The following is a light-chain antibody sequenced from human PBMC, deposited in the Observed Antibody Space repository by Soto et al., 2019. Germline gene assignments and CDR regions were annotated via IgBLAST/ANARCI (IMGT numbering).Light chain of an antibody. CDR1: QGISND. V-gene: IGKV1-27*01. CDR2: GAS. CDR3: QKYNSAPLT. Sequence: DIQMTQSPSSLSASVGDRVTITCRARQGISNDLAWYQQKPGKVPKLLIYGASTLQSGVPSRFSGSGSGTDFTRTISSLQPEDVATYYCQKYNSAPLTFGGGTKVEIK. J-gene: IGKJ4*01.